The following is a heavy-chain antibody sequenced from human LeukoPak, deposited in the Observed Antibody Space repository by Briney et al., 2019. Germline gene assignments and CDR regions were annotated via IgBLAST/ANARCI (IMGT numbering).Heavy chain of an antibody. CDR2: MSAYNGNT. D-gene: IGHD3-3*01. CDR1: GYTFTSYG. J-gene: IGHJ5*02. CDR3: ARNAENYAFWSGRNWFDP. Sequence: ASVKVSCKASGYTFTSYGISWVRQAPGQGLEWMGWMSAYNGNTNYVQKVQGRVTMTTDTSTSTAYMELRRLRSDHTAVYYCARNAENYAFWSGRNWFDPWGQGTLVTVSS. V-gene: IGHV1-18*01.